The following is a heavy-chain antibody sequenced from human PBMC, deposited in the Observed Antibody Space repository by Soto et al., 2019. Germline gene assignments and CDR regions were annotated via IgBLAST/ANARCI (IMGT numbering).Heavy chain of an antibody. CDR2: IYYSGST. J-gene: IGHJ6*02. D-gene: IGHD6-13*01. CDR3: ARSRYSSSWTGGNYYYGMDV. CDR1: GGSLSSGDYY. V-gene: IGHV4-30-4*01. Sequence: SLSLPCTISGGSLSSGDYYWNWLRQPPGNHLEWIGYIYYSGSTYYNPSLKSRVTISVDTSKNQFSLKLSSVTAADTAVYYCARSRYSSSWTGGNYYYGMDVWGQGTTVTVSS.